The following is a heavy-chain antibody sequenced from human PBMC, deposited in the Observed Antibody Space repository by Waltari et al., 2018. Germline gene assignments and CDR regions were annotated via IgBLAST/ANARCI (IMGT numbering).Heavy chain of an antibody. CDR1: GYTFTSYA. D-gene: IGHD1-26*01. CDR2: INAGNGNT. CDR3: ARSVQPWDAIHHGYYYYGMDV. V-gene: IGHV1-3*01. Sequence: QVQLVQSGAEVKKPGASVKVSCKASGYTFTSYAMHWVRQAPGQRLEWMGWINAGNGNTKYSQKFQGRVTITRDTSASTAYMELSSLRSEDTAVYYCARSVQPWDAIHHGYYYYGMDVWGQGTTVTVSS. J-gene: IGHJ6*02.